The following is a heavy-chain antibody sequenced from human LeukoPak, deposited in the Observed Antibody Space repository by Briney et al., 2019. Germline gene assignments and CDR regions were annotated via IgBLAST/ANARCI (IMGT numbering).Heavy chain of an antibody. Sequence: SETLSLTCTVSGGSISSSSYYWGWIRQPPGKGLEWIGSIYYSGSTYYNPSLKSRVTISVDTSKNQFSLKLSSVTAADRAVYYCARDSPLWFGDRWFDPWGQGTLVTVSS. CDR1: GGSISSSSYY. CDR2: IYYSGST. D-gene: IGHD3-10*01. CDR3: ARDSPLWFGDRWFDP. J-gene: IGHJ5*02. V-gene: IGHV4-39*07.